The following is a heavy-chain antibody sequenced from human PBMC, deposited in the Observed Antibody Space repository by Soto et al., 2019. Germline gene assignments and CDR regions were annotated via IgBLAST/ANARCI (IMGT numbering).Heavy chain of an antibody. V-gene: IGHV4-59*11. D-gene: IGHD1-26*01. CDR3: ARDGREASGMDV. J-gene: IGHJ6*02. CDR2: IYYRGST. Sequence: SETLSLTCTVSGGSISSHYWSWVRQAPGKGLEWIGHIYYRGSTNYNPSLRGRSTISVDASKSQFSLKLNSVTTADTAMYYCARDGREASGMDVWGQGTKVT. CDR1: GGSISSHY.